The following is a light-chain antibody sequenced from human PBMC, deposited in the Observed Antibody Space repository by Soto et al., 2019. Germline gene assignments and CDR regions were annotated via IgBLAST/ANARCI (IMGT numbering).Light chain of an antibody. J-gene: IGLJ2*01. Sequence: QSVLTQPPSASGTVGQRVTISCSGTSPNIGSNTVSWFQQLPRAAPNLLIYSNDQRPSGVPDRFSGSKSGTSGSLAISGLHSEDEADYYCASWDDSMHGPVFGGGTKVTVL. CDR2: SND. CDR3: ASWDDSMHGPV. CDR1: SPNIGSNT. V-gene: IGLV1-44*01.